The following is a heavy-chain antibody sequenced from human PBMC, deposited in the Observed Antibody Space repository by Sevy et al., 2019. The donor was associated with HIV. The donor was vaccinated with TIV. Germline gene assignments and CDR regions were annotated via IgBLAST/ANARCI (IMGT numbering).Heavy chain of an antibody. CDR2: INTNTGNP. V-gene: IGHV7-4-1*02. CDR1: GYTFISYG. Sequence: ASVKVSCKASGYTFISYGMNWVRQAPGQGLEWMGWINTNTGNPTYAQGFTGRFVFSLDTSINTAYLQISRLKAEDTAVYYCARTSRGIVVVPAAQHYYGMDVWGQGTTVTVSS. J-gene: IGHJ6*02. D-gene: IGHD2-2*01. CDR3: ARTSRGIVVVPAAQHYYGMDV.